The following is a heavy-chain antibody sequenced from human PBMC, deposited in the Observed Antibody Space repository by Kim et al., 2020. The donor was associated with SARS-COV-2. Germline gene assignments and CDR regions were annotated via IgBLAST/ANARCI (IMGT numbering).Heavy chain of an antibody. CDR1: GFTFSSYA. J-gene: IGHJ4*03. CDR2: ISGSGGST. V-gene: IGHV3-23*01. CDR3: AKGLYYDSSYEYYFDY. Sequence: GGSLRLSCAGSGFTFSSYAMSWVRQAPGKGLEWVSGISGSGGSTYYADSVKGRFTISRDNSKNTLYLQMNSLRDEDTAVHYCAKGLYYDSSYEYYFDYWGHGTPVTVSS. D-gene: IGHD3-22*01.